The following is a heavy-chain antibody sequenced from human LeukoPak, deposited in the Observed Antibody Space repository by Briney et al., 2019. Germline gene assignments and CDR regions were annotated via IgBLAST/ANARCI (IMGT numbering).Heavy chain of an antibody. CDR3: ARRRRSGSYGDSVVDS. CDR1: GGSISSYY. J-gene: IGHJ4*02. D-gene: IGHD1-26*01. CDR2: IYYSGST. Sequence: SETLSLPCTVSGGSISSYYWSWIRQPPGKGLEWIGYIYYSGSTNYNPSLKSRVTISVDTSKNQFSLKLSSVTAADTAVYYCARRRRSGSYGDSVVDSWGQGTLVTVSS. V-gene: IGHV4-59*08.